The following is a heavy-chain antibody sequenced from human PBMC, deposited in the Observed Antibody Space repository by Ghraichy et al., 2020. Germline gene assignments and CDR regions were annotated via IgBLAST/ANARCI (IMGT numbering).Heavy chain of an antibody. J-gene: IGHJ4*02. CDR2: TYHSGRS. CDR3: ARHTAVTATRGFDF. D-gene: IGHD2-21*02. CDR1: GGSITGNW. V-gene: IGHV4-4*02. Sequence: SETLSLTCTVSGGSITGNWWSWVRQPPGKGLEWIGETYHSGRSKYHPSLESRVTISIDTSKNQFSMELGSVTAADTAMYYCARHTAVTATRGFDFWGQGTLVTVSS.